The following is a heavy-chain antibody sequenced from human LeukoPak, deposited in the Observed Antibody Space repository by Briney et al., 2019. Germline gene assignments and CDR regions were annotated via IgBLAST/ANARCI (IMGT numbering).Heavy chain of an antibody. V-gene: IGHV3-7*01. CDR2: IKQDGSGK. CDR3: AKDVRDNGGYFDY. Sequence: PGGSLRLSCAASGFTFSSYWMSWVRQAPGKGLEWVANIKQDGSGKYYVDSVKGRFTISRDNAKNSLYLQMNSLRAEDTAVYYCAKDVRDNGGYFDYWGQGTLVTVSS. CDR1: GFTFSSYW. J-gene: IGHJ4*02. D-gene: IGHD3-10*02.